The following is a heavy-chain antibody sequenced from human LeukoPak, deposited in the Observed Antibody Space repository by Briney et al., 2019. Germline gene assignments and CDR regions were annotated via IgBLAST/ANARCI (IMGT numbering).Heavy chain of an antibody. D-gene: IGHD3-10*01. CDR3: AYSSGSYYSALKS. V-gene: IGHV4-39*01. J-gene: IGHJ5*02. CDR1: GGSISSSSYY. Sequence: SETLSLTCTVSGGSISSSSYYWGWIRQPPGKGLEWIGEINHSGSTNYNPSLKSRVTISVDTSKNQFSLKLSSVTAADTAVYYCAYSSGSYYSALKSWGQGTLVTVSS. CDR2: INHSGST.